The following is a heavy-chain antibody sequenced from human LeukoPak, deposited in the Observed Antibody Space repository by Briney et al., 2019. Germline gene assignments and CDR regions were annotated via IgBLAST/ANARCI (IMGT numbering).Heavy chain of an antibody. CDR2: ISNNGGTT. Sequence: PGGPLRLSCAASGFSFSGYAMHWVRQAPGKGLEYVSAISNNGGTTYYANSVKGRLTVSRDNSKNTLYLQMGSLRAEDMAVYYCARVSVEVAFDVWGQGTMVIVSS. CDR3: ARVSVEVAFDV. V-gene: IGHV3-64*01. CDR1: GFSFSGYA. J-gene: IGHJ3*01.